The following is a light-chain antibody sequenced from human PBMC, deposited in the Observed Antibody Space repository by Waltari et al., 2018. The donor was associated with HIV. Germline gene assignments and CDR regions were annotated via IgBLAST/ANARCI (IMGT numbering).Light chain of an antibody. CDR3: AAWDNILSGYV. Sequence: QSALTQPPSTSGTPGQRVTMSCSGRSSNVGRDNVYWYQQIPGTAPKPLIYNDYQRPSGVPDRFSGSTSGTSASLAISGLRSEDEADYYCAAWDNILSGYVFGTGTKVTVL. V-gene: IGLV1-47*01. CDR1: SSNVGRDN. J-gene: IGLJ1*01. CDR2: NDY.